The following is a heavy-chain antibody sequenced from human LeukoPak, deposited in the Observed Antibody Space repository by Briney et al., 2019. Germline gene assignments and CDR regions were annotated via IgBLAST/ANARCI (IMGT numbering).Heavy chain of an antibody. CDR1: GFTFSSYG. CDR3: AKDQGLLWFGESRSQHYGMDV. D-gene: IGHD3-10*01. V-gene: IGHV3-30*18. CDR2: ISYDGSNK. J-gene: IGHJ6*02. Sequence: GGSLRLSCAASGFTFSSYGMHWVRQAPGKGLEWVAVISYDGSNKYYADSVKGRFTISRDNSKNTLYLQMNSLRAEDTAVYYCAKDQGLLWFGESRSQHYGMDVWGQGTTVTVSS.